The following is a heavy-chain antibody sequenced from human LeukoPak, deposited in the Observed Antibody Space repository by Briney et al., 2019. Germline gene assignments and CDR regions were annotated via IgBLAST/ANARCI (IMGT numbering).Heavy chain of an antibody. V-gene: IGHV1-18*01. Sequence: ASVKVSCKASGYTFTSYGISWVRQAPGQGLEWMGWISAYNGNTNYAQKLQGRVTMTTDTSTSTAYMELRSLRSDDTAVYYCARGLRFGYSYGLTYYYYYMDVWGKGTTVTVSS. CDR1: GYTFTSYG. J-gene: IGHJ6*03. CDR3: ARGLRFGYSYGLTYYYYYMDV. D-gene: IGHD5-18*01. CDR2: ISAYNGNT.